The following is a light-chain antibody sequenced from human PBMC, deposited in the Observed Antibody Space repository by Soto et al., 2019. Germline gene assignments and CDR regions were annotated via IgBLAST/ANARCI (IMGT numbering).Light chain of an antibody. CDR1: SSDIGAYNY. Sequence: QSALTQPASVSGSPGQSITVSCTGTSSDIGAYNYVSWYQQHPGKAPKLIIYEVNNRPSGVSNRFSGSKSGNTASLTISGLQAEDEADYYCASFTTISTWVFGTGTKLTVL. CDR2: EVN. J-gene: IGLJ1*01. V-gene: IGLV2-14*03. CDR3: ASFTTISTWV.